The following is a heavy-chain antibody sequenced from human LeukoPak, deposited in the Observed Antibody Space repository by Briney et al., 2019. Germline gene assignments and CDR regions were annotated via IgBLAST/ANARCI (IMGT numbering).Heavy chain of an antibody. Sequence: GSLRLSCAASGFTFDDYGMSWVRQAPGKGLEGVSVINWNGGSTCYADSVKGRFTISRDNAKTSLYLTMNSLRAEDTALYHCARVKSYDILTDPPDFWGQGTLVTVSS. CDR3: ARVKSYDILTDPPDF. CDR1: GFTFDDYG. J-gene: IGHJ4*02. V-gene: IGHV3-20*01. CDR2: INWNGGST. D-gene: IGHD3-9*01.